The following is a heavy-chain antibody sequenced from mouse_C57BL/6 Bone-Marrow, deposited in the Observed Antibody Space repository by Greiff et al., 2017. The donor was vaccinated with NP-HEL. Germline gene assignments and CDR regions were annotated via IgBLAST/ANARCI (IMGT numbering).Heavy chain of an antibody. CDR1: GYTFTSYW. Sequence: QVQLQQPGAELVMPGASVKLSCKASGYTFTSYWMHWVKQRPGQGLEWIGEIDPSDSYTNYNQKFKGKSTLTVDKSSSTAYLQLSSLTSEAAAVYDCAREPLYCGSSYGSYARDYGGQGTAVTVSS. J-gene: IGHJ4*01. D-gene: IGHD1-1*01. V-gene: IGHV1-69*01. CDR3: AREPLYCGSSYGSYARDY. CDR2: IDPSDSYT.